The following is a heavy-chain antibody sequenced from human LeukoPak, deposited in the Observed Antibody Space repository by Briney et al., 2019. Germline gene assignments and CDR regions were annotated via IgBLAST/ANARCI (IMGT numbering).Heavy chain of an antibody. Sequence: GGSLRLSCVGSGFTFSSFWMHWVRQAPGKGLVWVSRINSDGSSTSCADSVKGRFTISRDNAKNTLYLQMNSLRAEDTAVYYCARGGAVASLVWGQGTTVTVSS. CDR2: INSDGSST. J-gene: IGHJ6*02. CDR1: GFTFSSFW. V-gene: IGHV3-74*01. CDR3: ARGGAVASLV. D-gene: IGHD6-19*01.